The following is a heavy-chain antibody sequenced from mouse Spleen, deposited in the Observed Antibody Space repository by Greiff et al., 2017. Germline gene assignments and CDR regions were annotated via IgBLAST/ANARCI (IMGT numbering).Heavy chain of an antibody. D-gene: IGHD2-14*01. CDR2: ISSGGSYT. Sequence: EVQLVESGGGLVKPGGSLKLSCAASGFTFSSYAMSWVRQTPEKRLEWVATISSGGSYTYYPDSVKGRFTISRDNAKNTLYLQMSSLRSEDTAMYYCARGGYDGEGPWFAYWGQGTLVTVSA. CDR3: ARGGYDGEGPWFAY. V-gene: IGHV5-9-3*01. J-gene: IGHJ3*01. CDR1: GFTFSSYA.